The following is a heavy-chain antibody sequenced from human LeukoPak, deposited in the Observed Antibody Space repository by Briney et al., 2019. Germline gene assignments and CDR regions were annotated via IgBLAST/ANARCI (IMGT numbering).Heavy chain of an antibody. Sequence: PGGSLRLSSATSGFTFSSYAMSWVRQAPGKGLDWVSTISAGAGSTYYADSVKGRFTISRDDSKNTLFLQVDSLRAEDTALYYCAKAQGWAEASGYFDSWGQGTLVTVSS. CDR2: ISAGAGST. D-gene: IGHD6-19*01. CDR1: GFTFSSYA. J-gene: IGHJ4*02. V-gene: IGHV3-23*01. CDR3: AKAQGWAEASGYFDS.